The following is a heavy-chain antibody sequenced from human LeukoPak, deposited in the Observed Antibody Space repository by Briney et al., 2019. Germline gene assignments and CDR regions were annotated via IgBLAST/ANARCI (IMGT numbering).Heavy chain of an antibody. CDR3: ARDRGLGNFAY. CDR2: IWYDGGNK. Sequence: GRSLRLSCAASGFTFSSYGMHWVRQAPGKGLEWVAVIWYDGGNKYYADSVKGRFTISRDNSKTTLYLQMNSLRAEDTAVYYCARDRGLGNFAYWGQGTLVTVSS. CDR1: GFTFSSYG. D-gene: IGHD3-10*01. J-gene: IGHJ4*02. V-gene: IGHV3-33*01.